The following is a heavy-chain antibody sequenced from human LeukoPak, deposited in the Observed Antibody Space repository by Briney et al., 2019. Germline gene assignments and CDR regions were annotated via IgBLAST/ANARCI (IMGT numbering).Heavy chain of an antibody. Sequence: SETLSLTCAIYSGSFSGYYWNWIRQPPGKGLEWIGEINHSGFTNYNPPLNSRVTMSVDTSKNQFSLNLTSVTAADTAVYYCAASGWTPGLDYWGQGTPVTVSS. J-gene: IGHJ4*02. D-gene: IGHD6-19*01. CDR3: AASGWTPGLDY. V-gene: IGHV4-34*01. CDR1: SGSFSGYY. CDR2: INHSGFT.